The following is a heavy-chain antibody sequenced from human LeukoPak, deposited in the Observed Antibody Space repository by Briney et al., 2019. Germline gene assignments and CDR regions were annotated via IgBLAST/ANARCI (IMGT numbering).Heavy chain of an antibody. D-gene: IGHD1-1*01. CDR1: GYTFTSYD. V-gene: IGHV1-8*03. CDR2: MNPNSGNT. CDR3: ARTNPRKRRYYFDY. Sequence: ASVKVSCKASGYTFTSYDINWVRQATGQGLEWMGWMNPNSGNTGYAQKFQGRVTITRNTSISTAYMELSSLRSEDTAVYYCARTNPRKRRYYFDYWGQGTLVTVSS. J-gene: IGHJ4*02.